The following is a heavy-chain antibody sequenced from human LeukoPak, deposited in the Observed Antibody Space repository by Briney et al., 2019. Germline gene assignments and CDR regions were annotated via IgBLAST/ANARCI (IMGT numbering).Heavy chain of an antibody. CDR3: ASRVGATHY. J-gene: IGHJ4*02. D-gene: IGHD1-26*01. Sequence: SGGSLRLSCAASGFTFSSYSMNWVRQAPGKGLEWVSYISSSSSTIYSADSVKGRFTISRDNAKNSLYLQMNSLRAEDTAVYYCASRVGATHYWGQGTLVTVSS. CDR1: GFTFSSYS. CDR2: ISSSSSTI. V-gene: IGHV3-48*01.